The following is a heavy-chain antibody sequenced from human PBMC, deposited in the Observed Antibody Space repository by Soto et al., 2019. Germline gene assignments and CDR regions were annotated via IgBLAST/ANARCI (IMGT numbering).Heavy chain of an antibody. CDR3: ARRSSHHHNMRGMDV. Sequence: KVSCKASGGTFSSYWIGWVRQMPGKGLEWMGIIYPGDSDTRYSPSFQGQVTISADKSISTAYLQWSSLKASDTAMYYCARRSSHHHNMRGMDVWGQGTTVTVSS. J-gene: IGHJ6*02. D-gene: IGHD6-13*01. CDR2: IYPGDSDT. V-gene: IGHV5-51*01. CDR1: GGTFSSYW.